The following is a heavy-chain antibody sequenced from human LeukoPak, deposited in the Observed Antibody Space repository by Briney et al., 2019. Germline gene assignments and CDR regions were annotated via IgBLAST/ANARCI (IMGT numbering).Heavy chain of an antibody. CDR3: AKELDTMFFDY. J-gene: IGHJ4*02. V-gene: IGHV3-43*01. D-gene: IGHD3-10*02. CDR1: GFNFGRYT. Sequence: PGGSLRLSCATSGFNFGRYTIHWVRQAPGKGLEWVSLAGWAGGTTFYSDSVRGRFTISRDSGRKSVYLQMSSLTTDDTAFYFCAKELDTMFFDYWGQGTLVTVSS. CDR2: AGWAGGTT.